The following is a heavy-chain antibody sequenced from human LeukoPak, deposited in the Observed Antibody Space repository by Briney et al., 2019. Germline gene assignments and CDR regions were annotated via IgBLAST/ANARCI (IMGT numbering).Heavy chain of an antibody. J-gene: IGHJ4*02. V-gene: IGHV3-53*01. D-gene: IGHD3-22*01. CDR2: IYSGGSA. Sequence: GGSLRLSCSVSGFTFSTYVMRWVRQAPGKGLEWVSVIYSGGSAYHADSVKGRFTISRDNSKNTLYLQMNSLRAEDTAVYYCARDHGGDSTAYTDYWGQGTLVTVSS. CDR1: GFTFSTYV. CDR3: ARDHGGDSTAYTDY.